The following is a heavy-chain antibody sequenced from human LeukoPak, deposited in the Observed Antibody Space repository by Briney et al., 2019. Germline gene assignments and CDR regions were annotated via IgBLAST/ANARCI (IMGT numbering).Heavy chain of an antibody. J-gene: IGHJ4*02. CDR2: IYPGDSDN. Sequence: GESLKISCKGSGYSFTSYWIGWVRQMPGKGLGWMGIIYPGDSDNRYSPSFQGQVTISADKSISTAYLQWSSLKASDTAMYYCARRAYSGSYYTHLDYWGQGTLVTVSS. D-gene: IGHD1-26*01. CDR1: GYSFTSYW. V-gene: IGHV5-51*01. CDR3: ARRAYSGSYYTHLDY.